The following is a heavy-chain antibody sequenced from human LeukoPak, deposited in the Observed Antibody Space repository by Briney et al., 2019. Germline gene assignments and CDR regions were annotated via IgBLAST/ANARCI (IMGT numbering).Heavy chain of an antibody. Sequence: PGGSLRLSCAASGFTFNNYAMVWVRQGPGKGLEWVSAIRGSGDGKYYADSVKGRFTISRDNSKNTLYLQMNSLRAEDTAVYYCARGVGGSGYYLFDYWGQGTLVTVSS. D-gene: IGHD3-22*01. V-gene: IGHV3-23*01. J-gene: IGHJ4*02. CDR2: IRGSGDGK. CDR3: ARGVGGSGYYLFDY. CDR1: GFTFNNYA.